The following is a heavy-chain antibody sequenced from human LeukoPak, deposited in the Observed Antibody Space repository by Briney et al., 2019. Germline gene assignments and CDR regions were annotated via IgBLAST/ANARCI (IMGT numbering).Heavy chain of an antibody. CDR2: IYYTGST. V-gene: IGHV4-39*01. J-gene: IGHJ5*02. CDR3: ARRSDSLGFDP. Sequence: SETLSLTCTISGGSISGISYYWGWIRQPPGKGLEWIGSIYYTGSTYYNPSLKSRVTVSVDTSKNQFSLNLRSVTAADTAVYYCARRSDSLGFDPWGQGTLVTVSS. D-gene: IGHD3-9*01. CDR1: GGSISGISYY.